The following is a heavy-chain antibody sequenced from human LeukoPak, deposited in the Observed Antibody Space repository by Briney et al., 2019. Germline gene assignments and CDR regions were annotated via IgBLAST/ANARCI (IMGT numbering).Heavy chain of an antibody. D-gene: IGHD3-10*01. CDR1: GLTVNSNY. Sequence: GGALRLSCAASGLTVNSNYMNWVRQAPGKGLVWVSRIYSDGSSTNYADSVKGRFTISRDNAKNTLYLQMNSLRAEDTAVYYCARDRSSLGLWFGELRNWGQGTLVTVSS. CDR2: IYSDGSST. J-gene: IGHJ4*02. V-gene: IGHV3-74*01. CDR3: ARDRSSLGLWFGELRN.